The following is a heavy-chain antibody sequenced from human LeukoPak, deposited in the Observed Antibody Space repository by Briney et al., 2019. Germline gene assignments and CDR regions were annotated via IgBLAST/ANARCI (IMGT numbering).Heavy chain of an antibody. CDR2: ISNSGNT. CDR1: GASISTYY. D-gene: IGHD1-1*01. CDR3: VKIQPNTGEWTFDI. Sequence: PSETLSLTCSVSGASISTYYWSWIRQPPGAGLEWIGYISNSGNTHYKPSLKSQFTISVDTSKSKWSLRLSSVTAADTAMYNSVKIQPNTGEWTFDIWGQGRIVSVSS. J-gene: IGHJ3*02. V-gene: IGHV4-59*01.